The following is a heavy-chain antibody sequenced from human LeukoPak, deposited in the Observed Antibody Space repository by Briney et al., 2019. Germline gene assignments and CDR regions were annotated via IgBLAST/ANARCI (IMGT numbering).Heavy chain of an antibody. D-gene: IGHD6-19*01. CDR2: IYHAGST. CDR1: GYSISSGYY. Sequence: SETLSLTFTVSGYSISSGYYWGWIQQSPGKGLEWIGSIYHAGSTFHNPSLKSRVTISVDTSKNQFSLKVNSVTAADTAVYYCARGYNSGWYAYWGQGTLVTVSS. J-gene: IGHJ4*02. CDR3: ARGYNSGWYAY. V-gene: IGHV4-38-2*02.